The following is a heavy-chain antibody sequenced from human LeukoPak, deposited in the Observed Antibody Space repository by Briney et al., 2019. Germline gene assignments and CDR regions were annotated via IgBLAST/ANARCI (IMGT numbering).Heavy chain of an antibody. J-gene: IGHJ6*03. V-gene: IGHV4-59*01. CDR3: ARGGVIAAAGTYYYYYYMDV. CDR1: GGSISSYY. CDR2: IYYSGST. Sequence: SETLSLTCTVSGGSISSYYWSWIRQPPGEGLEWIGYIYYSGSTNYNPSLKSRVTISVDTSKNQFSLKLSSVTAADTAVYYCARGGVIAAAGTYYYYYYMDVWGKGTTVTISS. D-gene: IGHD6-13*01.